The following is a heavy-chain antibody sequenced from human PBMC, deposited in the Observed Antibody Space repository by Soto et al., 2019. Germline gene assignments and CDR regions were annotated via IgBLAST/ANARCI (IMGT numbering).Heavy chain of an antibody. CDR2: IYYSGST. J-gene: IGHJ4*02. D-gene: IGHD6-6*01. CDR3: ARDWTAARPDY. Sequence: QVQLQESGPGLVKPSQTLSLTCTVSGGSISSGDYYWSWIRQPPGKGLEWIGYIYYSGSTYYNPSLKSXXTXSXXTSKTQFSLKLSSVTAADTAVYYCARDWTAARPDYWGQGTLVTVSS. CDR1: GGSISSGDYY. V-gene: IGHV4-30-4*01.